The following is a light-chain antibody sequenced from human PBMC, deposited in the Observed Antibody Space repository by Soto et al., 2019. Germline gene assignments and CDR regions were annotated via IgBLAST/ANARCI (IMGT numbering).Light chain of an antibody. CDR2: GAS. V-gene: IGKV3D-15*01. Sequence: EIVMTQSPVTLSVSPWERATLSCRASQSLSNNLAWYQQKPGQAPRLLIYGASSRATGIPDRFSGSGSGTDFTLTISSLEPEDFAVYFCQQRYNWPPWTFGQGTKVDMK. CDR3: QQRYNWPPWT. J-gene: IGKJ1*01. CDR1: QSLSNN.